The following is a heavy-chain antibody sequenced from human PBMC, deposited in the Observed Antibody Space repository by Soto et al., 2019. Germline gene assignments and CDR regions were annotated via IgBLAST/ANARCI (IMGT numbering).Heavy chain of an antibody. J-gene: IGHJ5*02. CDR1: GGSISSYY. Sequence: SETLSLTCTVSGGSISSYYWSWIRQPPGKGLEWIGYIYYSGSTNYNPSLKSRVTISVDTSKDQFSLKLSSVTAADTAVYYSARHRGPLLAPPLHLPGYCSGGSCYNLPSRDREYWFDPWGQGTLVTVSS. CDR2: IYYSGST. D-gene: IGHD2-15*01. CDR3: ARHRGPLLAPPLHLPGYCSGGSCYNLPSRDREYWFDP. V-gene: IGHV4-59*08.